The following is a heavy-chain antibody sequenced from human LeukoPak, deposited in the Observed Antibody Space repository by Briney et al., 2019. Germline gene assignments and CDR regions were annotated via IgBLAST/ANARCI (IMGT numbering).Heavy chain of an antibody. CDR1: GFTVSSNY. V-gene: IGHV3-53*01. J-gene: IGHJ4*02. D-gene: IGHD3-22*01. Sequence: PGGSLRLSCAASGFTVSSNYMGWVRQAPGKGLEWVSVIYSGGNTYYADSVKGRFTIPRDNSKNTLYLQMNSLRAEDTAVYYCARAVSSGYDPFDYWGQGTLVTVSS. CDR3: ARAVSSGYDPFDY. CDR2: IYSGGNT.